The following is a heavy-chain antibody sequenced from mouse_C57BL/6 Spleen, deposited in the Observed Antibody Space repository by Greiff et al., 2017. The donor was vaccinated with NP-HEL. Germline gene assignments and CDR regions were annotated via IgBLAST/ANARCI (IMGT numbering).Heavy chain of an antibody. CDR1: GYSITSGYY. D-gene: IGHD1-1*01. Sequence: EVKLMESGPGLVKPSQSLSLTCSVTGYSITSGYYWNWIRQFPGNKLEWMGYISYDGSNNYNPSLKNRISITRDTSKNQFFLKLNSVTTEDTATYYCARGEGYYGSSPWFANWGQGTLVTVSA. V-gene: IGHV3-6*01. CDR3: ARGEGYYGSSPWFAN. J-gene: IGHJ3*01. CDR2: ISYDGSN.